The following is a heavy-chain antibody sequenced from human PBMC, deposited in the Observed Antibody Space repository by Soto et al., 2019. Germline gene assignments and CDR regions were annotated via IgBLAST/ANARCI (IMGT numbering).Heavy chain of an antibody. J-gene: IGHJ4*02. CDR1: GYSFTDYW. D-gene: IGHD4-17*01. CDR2: IYPATSDT. CDR3: ARPDYGANRGTFDR. Sequence: PGESLKISCKASGYSFTDYWIGWVRQMSGKGLEWMGLIYPATSDTRYSPSFQGQVTVSVDKSISTAYLQWSSLQASDTAMYYCARPDYGANRGTFDRWGQGTLVTVSS. V-gene: IGHV5-51*01.